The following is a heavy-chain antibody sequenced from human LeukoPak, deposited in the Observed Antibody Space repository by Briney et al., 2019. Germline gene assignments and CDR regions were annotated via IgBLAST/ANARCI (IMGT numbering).Heavy chain of an antibody. V-gene: IGHV1-2*06. D-gene: IGHD3-10*01. Sequence: ASVKVSCKASGYTFTDHYIHWERQASGKVLEWMGRINPNSGCTNLAQKSQGRVTMTRDTSISTAYMELSGLRSNDTAMYYCARVMVSLVRGDYFYFDYWAQGTLVTVSS. CDR3: ARVMVSLVRGDYFYFDY. CDR1: GYTFTDHY. CDR2: INPNSGCT. J-gene: IGHJ4*02.